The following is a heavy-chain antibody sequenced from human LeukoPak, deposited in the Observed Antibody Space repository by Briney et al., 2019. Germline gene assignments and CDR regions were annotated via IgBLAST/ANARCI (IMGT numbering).Heavy chain of an antibody. CDR1: GGTFSSYA. D-gene: IGHD2-15*01. Sequence: ASVKVSCKASGGTFSSYAISWVRQAPGQGLEWMGGIIPIFGTANYAQKFRGRVTITADESTSTAYMELSSLRSEDTAVYYCAAGPYCSGGSCYQNWFDPWGQGTLVTVSS. CDR3: AAGPYCSGGSCYQNWFDP. J-gene: IGHJ5*02. CDR2: IIPIFGTA. V-gene: IGHV1-69*13.